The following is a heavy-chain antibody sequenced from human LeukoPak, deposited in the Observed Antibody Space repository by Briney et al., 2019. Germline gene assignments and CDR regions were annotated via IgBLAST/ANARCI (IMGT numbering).Heavy chain of an antibody. J-gene: IGHJ6*03. CDR1: GFTVSSNY. Sequence: GGSLRLSCAASGFTVSSNYMSWVRQAPGKGLEWVSVIYSGGSTYYADSVKGRFTISKDNSKNTLYLQMNSLRAEDTAVYYCARYYGSGSYSTSPEDRYYYYYMDVWGKGTTVTVSS. V-gene: IGHV3-53*01. CDR3: ARYYGSGSYSTSPEDRYYYYYMDV. D-gene: IGHD3-10*01. CDR2: IYSGGST.